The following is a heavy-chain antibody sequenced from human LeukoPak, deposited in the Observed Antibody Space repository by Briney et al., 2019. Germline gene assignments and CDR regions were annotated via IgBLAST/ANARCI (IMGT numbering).Heavy chain of an antibody. Sequence: GASVKVSCKASGYTFTSYYMHWVRQAPGQGLEWMGIINPSGGSTSYAQKFQGRVTMTRDTSTSTVYMELSSLRSEDTAVYYCARMRDGWNYYYGMDVWGQGTTVTVSS. D-gene: IGHD2-15*01. J-gene: IGHJ6*02. CDR1: GYTFTSYY. V-gene: IGHV1-46*01. CDR2: INPSGGST. CDR3: ARMRDGWNYYYGMDV.